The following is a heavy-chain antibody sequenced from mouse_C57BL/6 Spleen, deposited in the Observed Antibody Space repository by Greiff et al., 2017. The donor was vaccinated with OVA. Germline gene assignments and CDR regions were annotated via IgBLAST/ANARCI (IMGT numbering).Heavy chain of an antibody. Sequence: VQLQQSGAELVRPGASVTLSCKASGYTFTDYEMHWVKQTPVHGLEWIGAIDPETGGTAYNQKFKGQATLTADKSSSTAYMERRSLTSEDTAVYYCARARDYGSTFDYWGQGTTLTVSS. CDR1: GYTFTDYE. V-gene: IGHV1-15*01. D-gene: IGHD1-1*01. CDR2: IDPETGGT. J-gene: IGHJ2*01. CDR3: ARARDYGSTFDY.